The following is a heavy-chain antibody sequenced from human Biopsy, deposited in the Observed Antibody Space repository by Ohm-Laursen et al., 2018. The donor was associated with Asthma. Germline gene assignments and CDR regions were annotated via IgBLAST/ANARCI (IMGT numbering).Heavy chain of an antibody. J-gene: IGHJ3*01. V-gene: IGHV3-7*05. CDR3: TKDTGELGMSAFDV. D-gene: IGHD7-27*01. CDR2: INQYGSEE. Sequence: SLRLSCAASAFTFSTYWMTWVRQAPGKGLQWVATINQYGSEESYVDSVKGRFTISRDNAKNSLYLQMNSLRVEDTAFYHCTKDTGELGMSAFDVWGQGTMVAVSS. CDR1: AFTFSTYW.